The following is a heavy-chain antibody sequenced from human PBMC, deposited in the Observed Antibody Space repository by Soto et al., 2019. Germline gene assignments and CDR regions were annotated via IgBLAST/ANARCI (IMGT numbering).Heavy chain of an antibody. CDR1: GGSISSYY. CDR2: IYYSGST. CDR3: ARHNYGSGRTDLDY. D-gene: IGHD3-10*01. J-gene: IGHJ4*02. V-gene: IGHV4-59*08. Sequence: SETLSLTCTVSGGSISSYYWSWIRQPPGKGLEWIGYIYYSGSTNYNPSLKSRVTISVDTSKNQFSLKLSSVTAADTDVYYCARHNYGSGRTDLDYWGQGTLVTVSS.